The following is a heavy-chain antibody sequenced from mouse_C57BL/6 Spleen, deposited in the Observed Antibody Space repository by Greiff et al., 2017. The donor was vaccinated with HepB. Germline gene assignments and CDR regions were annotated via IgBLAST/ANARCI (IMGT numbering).Heavy chain of an antibody. CDR1: GYTFTRYW. CDR3: ARGGTGTNY. D-gene: IGHD4-1*01. J-gene: IGHJ2*01. Sequence: QVQLQQPGAELVRPGSSVKLSCKASGYTFTRYWMDWVKQRPGQGLEWIGNIYPSDSETHYNQKFKDKATLTVDKSSSTAYMQLSSLTSEDSAVYYCARGGTGTNYWGQGTTLTVSS. CDR2: IYPSDSET. V-gene: IGHV1-61*01.